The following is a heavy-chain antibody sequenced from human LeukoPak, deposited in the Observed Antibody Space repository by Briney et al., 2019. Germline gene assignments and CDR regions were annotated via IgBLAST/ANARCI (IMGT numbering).Heavy chain of an antibody. Sequence: PGMSLRLSCAASVFTFSSYGMHWVRQAPGRGREWVAVIWYDGCNKYYADSVKGRFTISRDNSKNTLYLQMNSLRAEDTAVYYCATLRAAAGTSDAFDIWGQGTMVTVSS. CDR1: VFTFSSYG. CDR2: IWYDGCNK. J-gene: IGHJ3*02. D-gene: IGHD6-13*01. V-gene: IGHV3-33*01. CDR3: ATLRAAAGTSDAFDI.